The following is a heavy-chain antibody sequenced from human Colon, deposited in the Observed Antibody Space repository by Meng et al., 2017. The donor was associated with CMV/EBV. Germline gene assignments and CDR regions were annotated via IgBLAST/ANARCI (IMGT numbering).Heavy chain of an antibody. CDR2: MKPSSGHT. CDR1: GYTFTTYD. J-gene: IGHJ6*02. D-gene: IGHD3-16*01. CDR3: ARGSILRPNQRSTYFYGIDV. V-gene: IGHV1-8*01. Sequence: ASVKVSCKASGYTFTTYDINWVRQATGQGLEWMGEMKPSSGHTAYAQRFQGRINMTRDTSISTAYMELSGLRDDDTAVYYCARGSILRPNQRSTYFYGIDVWGQGTTVTVSS.